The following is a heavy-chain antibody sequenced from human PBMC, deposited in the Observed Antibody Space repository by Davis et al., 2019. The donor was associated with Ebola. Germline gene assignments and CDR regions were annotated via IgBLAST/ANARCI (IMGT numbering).Heavy chain of an antibody. CDR1: GYTFTAFQ. D-gene: IGHD1-26*01. CDR3: ARARGRGIIAIPGAMDV. CDR2: INTNRGDT. Sequence: ASVKVSCKASGYTFTAFQLHWVRQAPGQGLEWVGWINTNRGDTSYAQTVQGRVTMTRDTSSSTAYMELSSLTFDDTAVYFCARARGRGIIAIPGAMDVWGQGTTVTVSS. V-gene: IGHV1-2*02. J-gene: IGHJ6*02.